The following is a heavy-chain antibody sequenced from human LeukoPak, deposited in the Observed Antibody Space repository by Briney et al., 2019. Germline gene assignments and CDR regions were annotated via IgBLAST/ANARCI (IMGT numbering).Heavy chain of an antibody. J-gene: IGHJ4*02. Sequence: SETLSLTCAVYGGSFSGYYWSWIRQPPGKGLEWIGEINHSGSTNYNPSLKSRVTISVDTSKNQFSLKLSSVTAADTAVYYCAREQYYYGSGLSYWGQGTLVTVSS. CDR3: AREQYYYGSGLSY. CDR1: GGSFSGYY. CDR2: INHSGST. V-gene: IGHV4-34*01. D-gene: IGHD3-10*01.